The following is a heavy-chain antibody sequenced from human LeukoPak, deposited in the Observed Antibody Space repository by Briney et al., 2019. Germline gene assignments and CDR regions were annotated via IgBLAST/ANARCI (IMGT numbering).Heavy chain of an antibody. V-gene: IGHV3-30*18. CDR1: GFTFSSYG. CDR3: AKDTDVVVPEYFQY. J-gene: IGHJ1*01. D-gene: IGHD2-15*01. CDR2: ISYDGTNK. Sequence: GRSLRLSCAASGFTFSSYGMHWVRQAPGKGLEWVAVISYDGTNKFYADSVKGRFTISRDNSKSTLYLQMNSLRAEDTAMYYCAKDTDVVVPEYFQYWGQGTLVTVSS.